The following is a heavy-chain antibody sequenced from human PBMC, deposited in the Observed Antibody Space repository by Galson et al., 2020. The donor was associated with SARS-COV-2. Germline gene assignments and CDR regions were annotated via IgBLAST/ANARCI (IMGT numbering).Heavy chain of an antibody. CDR3: ARPQRGEMSSID. Sequence: VQASETLSLTCTVSGGSIRNDVYYYWSWIRQQPGKDLEWIGHIFSSGSTYYNPSLKSRLTISVDTSKNQFSLKLSSVTAADTAVYYCARPQRGEMSSIDWGRGTLVTVSS. CDR2: IFSSGST. CDR1: GGSIRNDVYYY. V-gene: IGHV4-31*03. D-gene: IGHD3-16*01. J-gene: IGHJ4*02.